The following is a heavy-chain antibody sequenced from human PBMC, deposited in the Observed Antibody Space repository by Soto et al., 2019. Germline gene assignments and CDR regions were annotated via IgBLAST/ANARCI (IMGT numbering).Heavy chain of an antibody. D-gene: IGHD3-9*01. V-gene: IGHV4-34*01. Sequence: SETLSLTCAVYGGSFSGYYWSWIRQPPGKGLEWIGEINHSGSTNYNPSLKSRVTISVDTSKNQFSLKLSSVTAEDTAVYYCAKLPQYDILTGYLNYFDYWGQGTLVTVSS. CDR2: INHSGST. CDR3: AKLPQYDILTGYLNYFDY. J-gene: IGHJ4*02. CDR1: GGSFSGYY.